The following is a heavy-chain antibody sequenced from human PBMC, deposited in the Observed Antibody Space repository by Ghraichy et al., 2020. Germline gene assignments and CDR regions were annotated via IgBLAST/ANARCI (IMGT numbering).Heavy chain of an antibody. J-gene: IGHJ6*02. CDR1: GFTFSNYA. Sequence: GESLNISCAASGFTFSNYAMTWVRQAPGKGLEWVSTISGSGVSTYYADSVKGRFTISRDNSKNTLYLQMNSLRGDDTAVYYCAKSYAMDVWGQGTTVTVSS. CDR2: ISGSGVST. V-gene: IGHV3-23*01. CDR3: AKSYAMDV.